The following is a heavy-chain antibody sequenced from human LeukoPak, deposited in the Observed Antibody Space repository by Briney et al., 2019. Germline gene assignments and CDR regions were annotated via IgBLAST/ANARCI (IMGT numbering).Heavy chain of an antibody. V-gene: IGHV3-21*01. Sequence: PGGSLRLSCAASGFTFSSYSMNWVRQAPGKGLEWVSSISSSSSYIYYAESVKGRFTISRDNAKNSLYLQMNSLRAEDTAVYYRARDFGAFSSTSPFDYWGQGTLVTVSS. CDR3: ARDFGAFSSTSPFDY. J-gene: IGHJ4*02. CDR1: GFTFSSYS. D-gene: IGHD3-3*01. CDR2: ISSSSSYI.